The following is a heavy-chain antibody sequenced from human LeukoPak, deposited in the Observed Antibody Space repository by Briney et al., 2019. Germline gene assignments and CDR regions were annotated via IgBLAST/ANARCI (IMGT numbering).Heavy chain of an antibody. V-gene: IGHV3-30*18. D-gene: IGHD3-16*01. J-gene: IGHJ6*02. CDR2: ISNDGSKK. CDR1: RLTFSSYG. Sequence: GGSLRLSCAVSRLTFSSYGMHWVRQAPGKGLEWVAVISNDGSKKYYADSVKGRFTISRDNSKNTLYMLRSGATAEDTAVNYCAKSRLPPFEGDGTMDVWGPGTTVTVSS. CDR3: AKSRLPPFEGDGTMDV.